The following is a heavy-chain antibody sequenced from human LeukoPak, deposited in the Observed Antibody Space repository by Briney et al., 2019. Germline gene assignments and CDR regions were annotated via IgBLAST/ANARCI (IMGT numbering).Heavy chain of an antibody. D-gene: IGHD1-20*01. V-gene: IGHV3-33*01. J-gene: IGHJ4*02. CDR1: GFIVSSYG. Sequence: GRSLRLSWAASGFIVSSYGMHWVRQPPGNGLGWVAVIWDDGSNKYYADSVNGRFTISRDNSKNTVYLQMNSLRAEATALYYSAIEHKWKEYYFNYWGQGTLVTVSS. CDR3: AIEHKWKEYYFNY. CDR2: IWDDGSNK.